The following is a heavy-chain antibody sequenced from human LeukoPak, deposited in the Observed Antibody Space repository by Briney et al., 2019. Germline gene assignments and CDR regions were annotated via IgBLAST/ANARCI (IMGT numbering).Heavy chain of an antibody. D-gene: IGHD6-6*01. Sequence: GASVKVSCKVSGGTFSSYAISWVRQAPGQGLEWMGGIIPIFGTANYAQKFQGRVTITTDESTSTAYMELSSLRSEDTAVYYCGGNGYSSSSGGPFRDYYYYMDVWGKGTTVTVSS. CDR1: GGTFSSYA. J-gene: IGHJ6*03. CDR2: IIPIFGTA. CDR3: GGNGYSSSSGGPFRDYYYYMDV. V-gene: IGHV1-69*05.